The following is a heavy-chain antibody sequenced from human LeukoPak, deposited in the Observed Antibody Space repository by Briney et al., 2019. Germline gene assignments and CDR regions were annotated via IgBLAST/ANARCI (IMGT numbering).Heavy chain of an antibody. V-gene: IGHV3-74*01. CDR3: ARDYGDAFDV. D-gene: IGHD4-17*01. J-gene: IGHJ3*01. CDR1: GFTFSNYW. CDR2: INSDGSST. Sequence: GGSLRLSCAASGFTFSNYWMHWVRQAPGKGLVWVSLINSDGSSTNYADSVKGRFTLSRDNAKNTLYLQMNSLRAEDTAVYYCARDYGDAFDVWGQGTMVTVSS.